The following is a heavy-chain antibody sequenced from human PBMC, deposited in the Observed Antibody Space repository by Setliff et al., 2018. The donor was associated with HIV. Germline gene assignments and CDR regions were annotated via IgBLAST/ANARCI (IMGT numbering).Heavy chain of an antibody. D-gene: IGHD3-22*01. CDR1: GYTLSELS. CDR2: FDPEDGET. V-gene: IGHV1-24*01. J-gene: IGHJ4*02. CDR3: ARRSDSSGYYYSY. Sequence: ASVKVSCKVSGYTLSELSMHWVRQAPGEGLEWMGGFDPEDGETIYAEKFQGRVTMTEDTSTDTAYMELSSLRSEDTAVYYCARRSDSSGYYYSYWGQGTLVTVSS.